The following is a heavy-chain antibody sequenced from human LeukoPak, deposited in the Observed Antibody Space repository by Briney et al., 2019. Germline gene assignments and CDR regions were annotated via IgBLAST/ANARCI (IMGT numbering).Heavy chain of an antibody. V-gene: IGHV4-34*01. CDR1: GGSFSGYY. D-gene: IGHD5-24*01. CDR2: IYYSGST. CDR3: ARQTRRWLKLIYFDY. Sequence: PSETLSLTCAVYGGSFSGYYWSWIRQPPGKGLEWIGSIYYSGSTYYNPSLKSRVTISVDTSKNQFSLKLSSVTAADTAVYYCARQTRRWLKLIYFDYWGQGTLVTVSS. J-gene: IGHJ4*02.